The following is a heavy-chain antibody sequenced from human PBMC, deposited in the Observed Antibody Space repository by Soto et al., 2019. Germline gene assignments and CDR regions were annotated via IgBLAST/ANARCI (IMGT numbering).Heavy chain of an antibody. CDR2: VYYTGAT. CDR3: ATMNILAGHAFDF. Sequence: PSETLSLTCTVSGVSVSNGNYYWSWIRQSPGKGLEWIGYVYYTGATNYKSSLKSRVTISVDTSKNQFSLQLDSVTAADTAMYSCATMNILAGHAFDFWGQGTMVTVSS. J-gene: IGHJ3*01. V-gene: IGHV4-61*01. D-gene: IGHD3-9*01. CDR1: GVSVSNGNYY.